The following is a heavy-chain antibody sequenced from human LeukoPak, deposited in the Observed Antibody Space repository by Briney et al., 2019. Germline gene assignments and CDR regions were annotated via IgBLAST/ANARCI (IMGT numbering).Heavy chain of an antibody. CDR2: ISYDGSNK. V-gene: IGHV3-30*03. CDR3: ARAPGLGSGSAFDS. J-gene: IGHJ4*02. D-gene: IGHD3-10*01. Sequence: GGSLRLSCAASGFTFSSYGMHWVRQAPGKGLEWVAVISYDGSNKYYADSVKGRFTISRDNSKNTPYLQMNSLRAEDTAVYYCARAPGLGSGSAFDSWGQGTLVTVSS. CDR1: GFTFSSYG.